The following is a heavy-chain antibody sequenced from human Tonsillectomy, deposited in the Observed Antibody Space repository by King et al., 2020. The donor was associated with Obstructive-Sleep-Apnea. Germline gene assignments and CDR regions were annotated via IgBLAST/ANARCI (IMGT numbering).Heavy chain of an antibody. CDR3: ARVGATKGDYDMDV. CDR1: GGSISSNIYY. V-gene: IGHV4-39*07. D-gene: IGHD1-26*01. CDR2: IYYSGTT. Sequence: QLQESGPGLVKPSETLSLTCTVSGGSISSNIYYWGWIRQPPGKGLEWIGSIYYSGTTYYNPSLKSRVTISVDTSNNQFSLKLSSVTVADTAVYYCARVGATKGDYDMDVWGQGTTVTVSS. J-gene: IGHJ6*02.